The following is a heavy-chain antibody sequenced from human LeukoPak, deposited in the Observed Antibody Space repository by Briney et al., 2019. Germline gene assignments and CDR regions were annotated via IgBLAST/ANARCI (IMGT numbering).Heavy chain of an antibody. Sequence: PSETLSLTCAVYGGSFSGYYWSWIRQPPGKGLEWIGEINHSGSTNYNPSLKSRVTISVDTSKNQFSLKLSSVTAADMAVYYCARDHYDIVVVPAAIPSYYYYGMDVWGKGTTVTVSS. V-gene: IGHV4-34*01. CDR1: GGSFSGYY. CDR3: ARDHYDIVVVPAAIPSYYYYGMDV. CDR2: INHSGST. J-gene: IGHJ6*04. D-gene: IGHD2-2*01.